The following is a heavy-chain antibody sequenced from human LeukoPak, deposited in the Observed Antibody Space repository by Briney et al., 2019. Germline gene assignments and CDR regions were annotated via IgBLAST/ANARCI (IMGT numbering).Heavy chain of an antibody. D-gene: IGHD6-13*01. Sequence: GGSLRLSCAASGFSFNSYWMSWVRQAPGKRLEWAANIKEDGSETKYVDSVRGRFTISRDNAKNSLYLQMNSLRAEDTAVYYCEAGTGDYWGQGTLVTVSS. CDR1: GFSFNSYW. CDR2: IKEDGSET. CDR3: EAGTGDY. J-gene: IGHJ4*02. V-gene: IGHV3-7*01.